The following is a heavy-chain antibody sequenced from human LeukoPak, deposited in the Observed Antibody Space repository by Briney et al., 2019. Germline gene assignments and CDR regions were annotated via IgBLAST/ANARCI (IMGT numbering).Heavy chain of an antibody. V-gene: IGHV4-61*02. D-gene: IGHD4-17*01. CDR1: GGSISSGSYY. CDR2: IYTSGST. J-gene: IGHJ3*02. CDR3: ATYGDYVAFDI. Sequence: PSQTLSLTCTVSGGSISSGSYYWSWIRQPAGKGLEWIGRIYTSGSTNYNPPLKSRVTISVDTSKNQFSLKLSSVTAADTAVYYCATYGDYVAFDIWGQGTMVTVSS.